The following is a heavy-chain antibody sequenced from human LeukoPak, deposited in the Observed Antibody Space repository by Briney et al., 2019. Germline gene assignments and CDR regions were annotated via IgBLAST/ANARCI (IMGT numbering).Heavy chain of an antibody. Sequence: ASMKVSCKASGYTFTSYDINWVRQATGQGLEWMGWMNPNSGNTGYAQKFQGRVTMTRNTSISTAYMELSSLRSEDTAVYYCARGYCSSTSCYLYWFDPWGQGTLVTVSS. CDR1: GYTFTSYD. D-gene: IGHD2-2*01. V-gene: IGHV1-8*01. CDR2: MNPNSGNT. CDR3: ARGYCSSTSCYLYWFDP. J-gene: IGHJ5*02.